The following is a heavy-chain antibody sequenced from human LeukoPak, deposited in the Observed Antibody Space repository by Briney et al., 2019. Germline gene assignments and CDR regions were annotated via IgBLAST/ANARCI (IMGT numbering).Heavy chain of an antibody. J-gene: IGHJ3*02. CDR1: GFTFSSYG. CDR2: ISYDGSNK. V-gene: IGHV3-30*18. CDR3: AKDVVDSSVHDAFDI. Sequence: PGRSLRLSCAASGFTFSSYGMHWVRQAPGKGLEWVAVISYDGSNKYYADSVKGRFTISRDNSKNTLYLQMNSLRAEDTAVYYCAKDVVDSSVHDAFDIWGQGTMVTVSS. D-gene: IGHD3-22*01.